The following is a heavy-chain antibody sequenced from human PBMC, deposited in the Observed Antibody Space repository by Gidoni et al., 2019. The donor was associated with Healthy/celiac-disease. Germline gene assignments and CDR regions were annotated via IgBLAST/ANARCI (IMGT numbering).Heavy chain of an antibody. CDR3: AKSGYYDFWSGFDDDGFNI. CDR1: GFTFSLFD. V-gene: IGHV3-30*18. CDR2: ISYDGNNK. J-gene: IGHJ3*02. Sequence: QVQLVESGGGVVPPGRSLRLSCTASGFTFSLFDIHWVRQAPGKGLEWVAVISYDGNNKYYADSVKGRFTISRDKSKNTVYLQMNSLRAEDTAVYYCAKSGYYDFWSGFDDDGFNIWGQGTMVIVSS. D-gene: IGHD3-3*01.